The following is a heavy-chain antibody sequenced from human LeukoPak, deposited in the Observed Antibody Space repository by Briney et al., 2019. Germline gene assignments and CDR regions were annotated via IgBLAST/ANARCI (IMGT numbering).Heavy chain of an antibody. CDR1: GFTFSSYS. CDR3: AKAPGSSWAAFDS. Sequence: GGSLRLSCAASGFTFSSYSMSWVRQAPGKGLEWVSTISGSGDNTYYADSLKGRFTISGGNSKNTLYLQVNSLRAEDTALYYCAKAPGSSWAAFDSWGQGTLVTVSS. J-gene: IGHJ4*02. V-gene: IGHV3-23*01. D-gene: IGHD6-13*01. CDR2: ISGSGDNT.